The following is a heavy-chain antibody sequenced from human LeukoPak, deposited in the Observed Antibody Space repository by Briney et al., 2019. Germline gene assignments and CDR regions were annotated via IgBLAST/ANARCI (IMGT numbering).Heavy chain of an antibody. J-gene: IGHJ6*03. CDR3: ARAVNYYYYMDV. CDR2: IKQDGSEK. Sequence: PGGSLRLSYAASGFTFSTYSMSWVRQAPGKGLEWVANIKQDGSEKYYVDSLKGRFTISRDNAKNSLYLQMNSLRAEDTAVYYCARAVNYYYYMDVWGKGTTVTVSS. CDR1: GFTFSTYS. V-gene: IGHV3-7*01.